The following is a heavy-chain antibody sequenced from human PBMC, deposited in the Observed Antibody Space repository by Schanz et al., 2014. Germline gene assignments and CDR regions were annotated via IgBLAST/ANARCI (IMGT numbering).Heavy chain of an antibody. J-gene: IGHJ3*02. CDR3: AREEGYGYGPGAFDI. D-gene: IGHD5-18*01. CDR2: LWNDGSDK. V-gene: IGHV3-33*01. Sequence: QVQLVESGGGVVQPGNSLRLSCAASGFTFSSYGMHWVRQAPGKGLEWVAVLWNDGSDKYYADSVKGRFTISRDNSKNTLSLQMNSLRAEDTAVYYCAREEGYGYGPGAFDIWGQGTMVTVSS. CDR1: GFTFSSYG.